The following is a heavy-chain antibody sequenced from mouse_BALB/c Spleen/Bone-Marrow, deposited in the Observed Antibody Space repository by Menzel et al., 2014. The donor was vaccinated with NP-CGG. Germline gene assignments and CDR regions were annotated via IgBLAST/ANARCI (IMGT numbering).Heavy chain of an antibody. V-gene: IGHV4-1*02. D-gene: IGHD1-2*01. Sequence: EVKLMESGGGLVQPGGSLKLSCAASGFDFSGYWMTWVRQAPGKGLEWIGEINPDSSTINYTPSLKDKFIISRDNAKNALHLQMSKVRSEDTALYYCARPGYYGYQDVWGAGTTVTVSS. CDR3: ARPGYYGYQDV. J-gene: IGHJ1*01. CDR1: GFDFSGYW. CDR2: INPDSSTI.